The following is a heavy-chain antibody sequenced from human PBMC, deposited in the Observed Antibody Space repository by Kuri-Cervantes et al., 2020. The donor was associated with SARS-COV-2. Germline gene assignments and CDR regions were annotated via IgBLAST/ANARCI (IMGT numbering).Heavy chain of an antibody. CDR1: GFTFSSYA. Sequence: KISCAASGFTFSSYAISWVRQAPGQGLEWMGGIIPIFGTANYAQKFQGRVTITADKSTSTAYMELSSLRSEDTAVYYCARDQDPIRFLAGYDYWGQGTLVTVSS. CDR3: ARDQDPIRFLAGYDY. D-gene: IGHD3-3*01. V-gene: IGHV1-69*06. J-gene: IGHJ4*02. CDR2: IIPIFGTA.